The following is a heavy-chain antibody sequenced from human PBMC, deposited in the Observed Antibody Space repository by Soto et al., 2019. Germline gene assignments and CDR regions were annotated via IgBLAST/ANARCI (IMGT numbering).Heavy chain of an antibody. D-gene: IGHD2-15*01. CDR2: ISAYNGNT. Sequence: ASVKVSCKSSAYSFTSCGITWVRQAPGQGLEWMGWISAYNGNTNYAQKLQGRVTMPTDTSTSTASLEPRSLRPDDTAVSSSARAHSDHAASGAWGPGTLVTVSS. CDR1: AYSFTSCG. J-gene: IGHJ5*02. V-gene: IGHV1-18*01. CDR3: ARAHSDHAASGA.